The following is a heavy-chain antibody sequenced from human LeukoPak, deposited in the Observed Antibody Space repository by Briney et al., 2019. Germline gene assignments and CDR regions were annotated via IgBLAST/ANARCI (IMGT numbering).Heavy chain of an antibody. CDR3: AGETGTRLDRVYFYYMDV. D-gene: IGHD1-1*01. CDR1: GGSISGYY. CDR2: VYTSGSI. Sequence: PSETLSLTCTVSGGSISGYYWSWIRQPAGKGLEWIGRVYTSGSIYYNPSLTSRVTMSVDTSKNHFSLKLSSVTAADTAVYYCAGETGTRLDRVYFYYMDVWGKGTTVTVSS. J-gene: IGHJ6*03. V-gene: IGHV4-4*07.